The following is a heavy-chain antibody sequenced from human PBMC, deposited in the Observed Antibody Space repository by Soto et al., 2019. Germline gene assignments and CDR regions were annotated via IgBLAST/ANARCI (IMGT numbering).Heavy chain of an antibody. J-gene: IGHJ4*02. CDR1: GYTFTSYD. CDR3: ASLTAAGTRMFDY. D-gene: IGHD6-13*01. Sequence: ASVKVSCKASGYTFTSYDINWVRQATGQGLEWMGWINPNSGNTGYAQKFQGRVTMTRNTSISTAYMELSSLRSEDTALYYCASLTAAGTRMFDYWGQGTMVTVSS. CDR2: INPNSGNT. V-gene: IGHV1-8*01.